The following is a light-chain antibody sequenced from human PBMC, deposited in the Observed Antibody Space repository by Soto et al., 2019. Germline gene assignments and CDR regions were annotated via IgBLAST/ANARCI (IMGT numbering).Light chain of an antibody. J-gene: IGLJ2*01. CDR2: DVT. V-gene: IGLV2-8*01. Sequence: QSALTQPPSASGSPGQSVTISCTGTNSDIGMYNFVSWYQQHPGKAPKLTLYDVTERPSGVPDRFSGSKSDNTASLTVSGLQAEDEADYYCSSYAGFNKVIFGGGTQLTVL. CDR3: SSYAGFNKVI. CDR1: NSDIGMYNF.